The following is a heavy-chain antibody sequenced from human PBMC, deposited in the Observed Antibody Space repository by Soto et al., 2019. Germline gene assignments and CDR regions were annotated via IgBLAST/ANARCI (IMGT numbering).Heavy chain of an antibody. V-gene: IGHV4-30-2*01. CDR1: GGPITSGGYS. Sequence: SETLSLTCAVSGGPITSGGYSWSWIRQPPGKGLEWIGYIYHSGGTYYNPSLKSRVTLSIDRTKKQFSLKLKSVTAADAAVYFCARTMTTSGWFDPWGQGTLVTVSS. J-gene: IGHJ5*02. CDR2: IYHSGGT. D-gene: IGHD4-17*01. CDR3: ARTMTTSGWFDP.